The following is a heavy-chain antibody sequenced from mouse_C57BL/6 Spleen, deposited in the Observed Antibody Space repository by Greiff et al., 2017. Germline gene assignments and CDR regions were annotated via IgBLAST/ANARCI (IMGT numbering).Heavy chain of an antibody. CDR1: GYTFTSYW. CDR3: ARGYYLHWYFDV. J-gene: IGHJ1*03. CDR2: IYPGSGST. D-gene: IGHD2-3*01. Sequence: QVQLQQPGAELVKPGASVKMSCKASGYTFTSYWITWVKQRPGQGLEWIGDIYPGSGSTNYNEKFKRKATLTVDTSSSTAYMQLSSLTSEDSAVYYCARGYYLHWYFDVWGTGTTVTVSS. V-gene: IGHV1-55*01.